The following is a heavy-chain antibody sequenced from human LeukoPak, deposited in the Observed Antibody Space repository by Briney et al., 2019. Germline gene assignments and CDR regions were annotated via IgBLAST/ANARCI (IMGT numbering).Heavy chain of an antibody. J-gene: IGHJ5*02. CDR1: VASISDYY. CDR3: AKTSQLGSYNWFDP. V-gene: IGHV4-34*01. CDR2: IDNIGVT. D-gene: IGHD6-6*01. Sequence: SETLSLTCAVYVASISDYYWSCIRQPPGKGLEWIGEIDNIGVTKYNPSLKGRVTISRDTSKNQFSLDVTSVTAADTAVYYCAKTSQLGSYNWFDPWGQGTQVTVSS.